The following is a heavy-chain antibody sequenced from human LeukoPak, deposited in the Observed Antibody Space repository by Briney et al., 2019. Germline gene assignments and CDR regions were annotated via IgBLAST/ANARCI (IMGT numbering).Heavy chain of an antibody. Sequence: GGSLRLSCAASGFTFDDYAMHWVRQAPGKSLEWVSGISWNSGSIGYADSVKGRFTISRDNAKNSLYLQMNSLRAEDTVLYYCAKAYSSGWYRWFDPWGQGTLVTVSS. CDR1: GFTFDDYA. CDR2: ISWNSGSI. V-gene: IGHV3-9*01. J-gene: IGHJ5*02. D-gene: IGHD6-19*01. CDR3: AKAYSSGWYRWFDP.